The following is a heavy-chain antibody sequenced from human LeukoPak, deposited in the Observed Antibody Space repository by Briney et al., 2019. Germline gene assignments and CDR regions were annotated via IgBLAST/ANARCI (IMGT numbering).Heavy chain of an antibody. D-gene: IGHD6-13*01. J-gene: IGHJ6*03. V-gene: IGHV1-69*13. CDR1: GGTFSNYA. Sequence: GASVKVSCKTSGGTFSNYAISWVRQAPGQGLEWMGGIIPIFGRADYAQKFQGRVTITADDSTTTAYMELNSLKFEDTAVYYCAREVGFDDVGVAGTFRYHYMDVWGKGTTVTVSS. CDR3: AREVGFDDVGVAGTFRYHYMDV. CDR2: IIPIFGRA.